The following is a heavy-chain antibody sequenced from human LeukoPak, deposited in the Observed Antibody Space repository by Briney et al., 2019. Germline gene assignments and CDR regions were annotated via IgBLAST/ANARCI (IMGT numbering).Heavy chain of an antibody. CDR1: GFTFSSYG. D-gene: IGHD6-19*01. V-gene: IGHV3-33*01. J-gene: IGHJ4*02. CDR2: IWYDGSNK. Sequence: LTGGSLRLSCAASGFTFSSYGMHWVRQAPGEGLEWVAVIWYDGSNKYYADSVKGRFTLSRDNSKNTLYLQMNSLRAEDTAVYYCARDGIAVAPYYFDYWGQGTLVTVSS. CDR3: ARDGIAVAPYYFDY.